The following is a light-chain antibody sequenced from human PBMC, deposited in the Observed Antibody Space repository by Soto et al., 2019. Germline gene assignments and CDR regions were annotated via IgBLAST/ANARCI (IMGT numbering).Light chain of an antibody. V-gene: IGLV2-23*01. J-gene: IGLJ2*01. CDR1: SNDVGSYNL. CDR2: EDI. Sequence: QSVLTQPASVSGSPGQSITISCTGTSNDVGSYNLVSWYQQHPGKAPKLMIYEDIKRPSGVSNRFSGSKSGNTASLTISGLQAEDEADYYCCSSAGSNTWIFGGGTKVTVL. CDR3: CSSAGSNTWI.